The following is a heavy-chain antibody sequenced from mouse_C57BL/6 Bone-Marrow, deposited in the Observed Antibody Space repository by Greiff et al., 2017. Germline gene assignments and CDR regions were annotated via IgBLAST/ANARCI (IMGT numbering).Heavy chain of an antibody. J-gene: IGHJ3*01. V-gene: IGHV1-72*01. D-gene: IGHD1-1*01. CDR1: GYTFTSYW. CDR2: IGPNSGGT. Sequence: LQQSGADLVKPGASVKLSCEASGYTFTSYWMHWVRQTPGRGLEWIARIGPNSGGTKYNETFKSKVTLTVDKPSSTAYMQLSSLKSEDSAVLYRANGYYGSSASGFDYWGQGTLVTVSA. CDR3: ANGYYGSSASGFDY.